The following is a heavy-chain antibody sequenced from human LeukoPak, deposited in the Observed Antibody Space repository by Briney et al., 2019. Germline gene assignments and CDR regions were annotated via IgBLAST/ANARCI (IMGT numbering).Heavy chain of an antibody. J-gene: IGHJ6*03. V-gene: IGHV3-33*06. D-gene: IGHD5-18*01. Sequence: GRSLRLSCAASGFTFSSYGMHWVRPAPGKGLEWVAVIWYDGSNKYYADSEKGRFTISRDNSKNTLYMQMNRLRAEDTAVYYCAKDGAYNGDYYYYRDVWGKGTTVTVSS. CDR3: AKDGAYNGDYYYYRDV. CDR1: GFTFSSYG. CDR2: IWYDGSNK.